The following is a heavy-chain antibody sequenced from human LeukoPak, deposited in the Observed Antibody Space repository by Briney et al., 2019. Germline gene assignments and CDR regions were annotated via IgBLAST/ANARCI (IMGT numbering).Heavy chain of an antibody. CDR2: ISYDGSNK. Sequence: GGSLRLSCAASGFTFSSYGMHWVRQAPGKGLEWVAVISYDGSNKYYADSVKGRFTISRDNSKNTLYLQMNGLRAEDTAFYYCAKAELGVDTFFDYWGQGTLVTVSS. CDR1: GFTFSSYG. CDR3: AKAELGVDTFFDY. J-gene: IGHJ4*02. V-gene: IGHV3-30*18. D-gene: IGHD3-3*01.